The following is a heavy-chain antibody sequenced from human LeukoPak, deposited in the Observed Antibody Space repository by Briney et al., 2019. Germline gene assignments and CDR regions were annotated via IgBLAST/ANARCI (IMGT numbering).Heavy chain of an antibody. CDR3: ARGKYYCSGDSCSPPFDY. J-gene: IGHJ4*02. CDR2: VDHTGGT. D-gene: IGHD2-15*01. V-gene: IGHV4-34*01. Sequence: SETLSLTCAVFGGSFSDFYWGWIRQTPGKGLEWIGEVDHTGGTKYNSSLKSRVTISVDTSKNQFSLKLSSVTAADTAVYYCARGKYYCSGDSCSPPFDYWGRGALVTVSS. CDR1: GGSFSDFY.